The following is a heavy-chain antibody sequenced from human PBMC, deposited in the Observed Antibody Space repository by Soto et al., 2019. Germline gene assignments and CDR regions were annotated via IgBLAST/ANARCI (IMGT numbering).Heavy chain of an antibody. J-gene: IGHJ4*02. CDR2: IWYDGSNK. V-gene: IGHV3-33*01. CDR1: GFTFSSYG. Sequence: QVQLVESGGGVVQPGRSLRLSCAASGFTFSSYGMHWVRQAPGKGLEWVAVIWYDGSNKYYADSVKGRFTISRDNSKNTLYLQMNSLRAEDTAVYYCAIQRDCSGGSCYGSGDYWGQGTLVTVSS. D-gene: IGHD2-15*01. CDR3: AIQRDCSGGSCYGSGDY.